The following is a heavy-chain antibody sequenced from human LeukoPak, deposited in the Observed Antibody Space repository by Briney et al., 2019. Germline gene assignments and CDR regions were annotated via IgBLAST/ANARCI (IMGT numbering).Heavy chain of an antibody. CDR3: ARAWRYTDWFDP. J-gene: IGHJ5*02. D-gene: IGHD1-14*01. CDR1: GYTFITYY. CDR2: INPSGAIT. Sequence: ASVKVSCKPSGYTFITYYIHWVRQAPGQGLEWMGVINPSGAITTYAQKFQGRVTMTRDTSTSTVYMELSSLRSDDTAVYYCARAWRYTDWFDPWGQGTLVTVSS. V-gene: IGHV1-46*01.